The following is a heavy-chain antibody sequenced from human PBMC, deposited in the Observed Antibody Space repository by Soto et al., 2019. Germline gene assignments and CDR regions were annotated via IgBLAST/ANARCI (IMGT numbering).Heavy chain of an antibody. V-gene: IGHV3-30*04. Sequence: QVPLVESGGGVVQPGRSLRLSCAASGFTFSDYAMHWVRQAPGKGLEWVAVISYDGSKIYYADSVKGQFTISRDNXNXTXXLQMNSLRVEDTAVYYCARGRGRSYYFGSGSYSDYWGQGTLVTVS. CDR1: GFTFSDYA. CDR3: ARGRGRSYYFGSGSYSDY. J-gene: IGHJ4*02. D-gene: IGHD3-10*01. CDR2: ISYDGSKI.